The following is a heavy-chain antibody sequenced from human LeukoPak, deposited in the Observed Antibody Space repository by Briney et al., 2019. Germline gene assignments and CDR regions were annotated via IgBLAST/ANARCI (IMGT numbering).Heavy chain of an antibody. J-gene: IGHJ5*02. CDR3: ARPMAAAFGWFDP. Sequence: PSETRSLTCTVSGGSISSYYWSWIRQPPGKGLEWIGYIYDSGSTNYNPSLKSRVTISVDTSKNQFSLKLSSVTAADTAVYYCARPMAAAFGWFDPWGQGTLVTVSS. V-gene: IGHV4-59*08. D-gene: IGHD6-13*01. CDR2: IYDSGST. CDR1: GGSISSYY.